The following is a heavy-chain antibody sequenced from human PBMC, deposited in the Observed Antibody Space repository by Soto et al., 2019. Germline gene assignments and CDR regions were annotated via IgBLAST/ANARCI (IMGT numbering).Heavy chain of an antibody. J-gene: IGHJ4*02. CDR1: GFTFSSYS. V-gene: IGHV3-48*02. CDR2: ISSSSSTI. CDR3: ASALGGSCYLSYCGLFDY. Sequence: GGSLRLSCAASGFTFSSYSMNWVRQAPGKGLEWVSYISSSSSTIYYADSVKGRFTISRDNAKNSLYLQMNSLRDEDTAVYYCASALGGSCYLSYCGLFDYWGQGTLVTVSS. D-gene: IGHD2-15*01.